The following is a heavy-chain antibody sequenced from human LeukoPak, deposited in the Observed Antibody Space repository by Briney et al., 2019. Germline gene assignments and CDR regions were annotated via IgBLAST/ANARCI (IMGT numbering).Heavy chain of an antibody. CDR2: INHSGST. Sequence: SETLSLTCAVYGGSFSGYYWSWIRQPPGKGLEWIGEINHSGSTNYNPSLKSRVTISVDTSKNQFSLKLSSVTAADTAVYYCARALGYCSGGSCYSLGDAFDIWGQGTMVTVSS. CDR3: ARALGYCSGGSCYSLGDAFDI. D-gene: IGHD2-15*01. V-gene: IGHV4-34*01. J-gene: IGHJ3*02. CDR1: GGSFSGYY.